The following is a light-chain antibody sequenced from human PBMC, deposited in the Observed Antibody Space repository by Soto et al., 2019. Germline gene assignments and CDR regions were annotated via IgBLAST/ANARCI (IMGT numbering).Light chain of an antibody. Sequence: MGLSQSPGTLSLSPGERATLSCRASQSVSSSYLAWYQQKPGQAPRLLIYGASSRATGIPDRFSGSGSGTDFTLTISRLEPEHFAVYYCQQYGSSSWTFGQGTKVDIK. J-gene: IGKJ1*01. V-gene: IGKV3-20*01. CDR2: GAS. CDR3: QQYGSSSWT. CDR1: QSVSSSY.